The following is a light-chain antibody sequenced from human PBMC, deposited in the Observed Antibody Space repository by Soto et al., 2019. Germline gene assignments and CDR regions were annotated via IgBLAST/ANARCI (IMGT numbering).Light chain of an antibody. CDR2: DAS. CDR1: QSIGSW. Sequence: DIQITQSPPTLSASVGDRITITCRASQSIGSWLAWYQQKPGKAPNLLIYDASNLESGVPSRFSGSGSGTEFTLTISSLQPDDFATYYCQQYNSYSRTFGQGTKVDIK. CDR3: QQYNSYSRT. J-gene: IGKJ1*01. V-gene: IGKV1-5*01.